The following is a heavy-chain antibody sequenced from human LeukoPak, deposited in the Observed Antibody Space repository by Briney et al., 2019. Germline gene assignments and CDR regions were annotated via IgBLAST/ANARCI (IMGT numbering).Heavy chain of an antibody. V-gene: IGHV3-11*01. Sequence: GGSLRLSCAASGFTFSDYYMSWIRQAPGKGLEWVSYISSSGSTIYYADSVKGRFTISRDNAKNSLYLQMNSLRAEDTAVYYCAREPLSYYYDSSGYYNDYWGQGTLVTVSS. J-gene: IGHJ4*02. CDR2: ISSSGSTI. CDR1: GFTFSDYY. CDR3: AREPLSYYYDSSGYYNDY. D-gene: IGHD3-22*01.